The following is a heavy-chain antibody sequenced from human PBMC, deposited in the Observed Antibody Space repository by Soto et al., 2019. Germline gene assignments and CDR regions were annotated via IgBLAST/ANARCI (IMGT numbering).Heavy chain of an antibody. V-gene: IGHV3-23*01. CDR1: GFTFSNYA. J-gene: IGHJ4*02. Sequence: EVRLLESGGGLVQPGGSLRLSCAASGFTFSNYAMTWVRQAPGKGLEWVSAISESGYSTHDADSVKGRFTISRDDSRNTLFLQMNSLRAEDTAVYYCAKAVYGNNWYVDDWGQGILVTVSS. D-gene: IGHD6-13*01. CDR3: AKAVYGNNWYVDD. CDR2: ISESGYST.